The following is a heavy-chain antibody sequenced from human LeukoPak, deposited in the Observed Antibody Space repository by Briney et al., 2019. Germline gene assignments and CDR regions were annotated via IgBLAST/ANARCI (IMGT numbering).Heavy chain of an antibody. CDR1: GFTFSSYA. D-gene: IGHD6-25*01. J-gene: IGHJ4*02. CDR2: ISYDGSNK. V-gene: IGHV3-30*04. CDR3: ARVSRGAGY. Sequence: PGGSLRLSCAASGFTFSSYAMHWVRQAPGKGLEWVAVISYDGSNKYYADSVKGRFTISRDNAKNSLYLQMNSLRAEDTAVYYCARVSRGAGYWGQGTLVTVSS.